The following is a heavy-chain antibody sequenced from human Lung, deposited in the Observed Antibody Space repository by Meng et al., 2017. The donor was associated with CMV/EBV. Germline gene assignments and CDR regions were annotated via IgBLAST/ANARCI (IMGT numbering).Heavy chain of an antibody. Sequence: ASVKVSCKASGYRFSAHYMHWVRQAPGQGLEWMGWINPNNGGTKYAQKFQGRVTMTRDTSISTVYMELSRPRSEGTAVYFCVRDLFQFVDDWGQGTLVTVSS. CDR3: VRDLFQFVDD. CDR1: GYRFSAHY. CDR2: INPNNGGT. V-gene: IGHV1-2*02. D-gene: IGHD3-3*01. J-gene: IGHJ4*02.